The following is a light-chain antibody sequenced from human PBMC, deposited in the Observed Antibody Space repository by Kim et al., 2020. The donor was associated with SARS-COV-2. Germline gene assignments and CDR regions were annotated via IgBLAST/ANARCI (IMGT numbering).Light chain of an antibody. V-gene: IGKV4-1*01. CDR3: QQYYSTPPS. CDR2: WAS. J-gene: IGKJ2*03. CDR1: QTVLYNSTNKNY. Sequence: RATLNCTSSQTVLYNSTNKNYVAWYQQKPGPAPKLLISWASIRESGVSDRFSGSGSETDFTLTISSLQAEDVAVYYCQQYYSTPPSFGQGTKLEI.